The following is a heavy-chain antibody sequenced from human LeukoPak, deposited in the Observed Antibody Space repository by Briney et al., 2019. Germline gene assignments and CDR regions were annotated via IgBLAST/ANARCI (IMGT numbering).Heavy chain of an antibody. CDR3: MVSLDY. J-gene: IGHJ4*02. CDR1: GFTFSSYG. V-gene: IGHV3-33*01. Sequence: PGGSLRLSCAASGFTFSSYGMHWVRQAPGKGLEWVAVIWYDGSNKYYADSVKGRFTISRDNSKNTLYLQMNSLKTEDTAVYYCMVSLDYWGQGTLVTVSS. CDR2: IWYDGSNK. D-gene: IGHD2-8*01.